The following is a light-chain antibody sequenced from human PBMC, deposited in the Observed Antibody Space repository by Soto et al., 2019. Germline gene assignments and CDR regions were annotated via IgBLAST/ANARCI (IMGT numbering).Light chain of an antibody. V-gene: IGKV3-11*01. Sequence: MVLTRIPNTLSLAPGEKGTVSGSGIQSLTNSFIAWYQQKPGQAPRLLIYDASNRATGIPAMFSGSGSGTDFTLTISSLAPEDVAVYYWQQRSNWPPITFGEGTRLEIK. CDR3: QQRSNWPPIT. CDR1: QSLTNSF. J-gene: IGKJ5*01. CDR2: DAS.